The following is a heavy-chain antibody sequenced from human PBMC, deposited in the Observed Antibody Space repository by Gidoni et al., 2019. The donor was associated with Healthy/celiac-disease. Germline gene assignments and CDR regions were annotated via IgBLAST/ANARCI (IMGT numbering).Heavy chain of an antibody. CDR2: TLPIFGTA. J-gene: IGHJ3*02. Sequence: QAQLVQSGAERKKAGCSVQVSCKDFVSTIRRNAISWVRQAPGQGLEWMGGTLPIFGTANYAQKFQGRVTITADESTSTAYMELSSLRSEYTAVYYCARDQRIVGAATDAFDIWGQGTMVTVSS. D-gene: IGHD1-26*01. V-gene: IGHV1-69*01. CDR1: VSTIRRNA. CDR3: ARDQRIVGAATDAFDI.